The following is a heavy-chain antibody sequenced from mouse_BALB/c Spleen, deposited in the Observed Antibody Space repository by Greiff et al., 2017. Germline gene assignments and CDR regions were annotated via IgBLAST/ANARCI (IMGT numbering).Heavy chain of an antibody. J-gene: IGHJ2*01. CDR2: IYPGSGSP. V-gene: IGHV1S22*01. CDR3: TRETGNYFDY. D-gene: IGHD4-1*01. Sequence: LQQPGSELVRPGASVKLSCKASGYTFTSYWMHWVKQRPGQGLEWIGNIYPGSGSPNYDEKFKSKATLTVDSSSSTAYMQLSSLTSEDSAVYYCTRETGNYFDYWGQGTTLTVSS. CDR1: GYTFTSYW.